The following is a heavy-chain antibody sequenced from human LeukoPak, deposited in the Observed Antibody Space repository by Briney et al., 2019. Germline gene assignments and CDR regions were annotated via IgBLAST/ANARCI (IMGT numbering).Heavy chain of an antibody. J-gene: IGHJ4*02. CDR2: INHSGST. CDR1: GGSISSYY. V-gene: IGHV4-34*01. Sequence: SETLSLTCTVSGGSISSYYWSWIRQPPGKGLQWIGEINHSGSTNYNPSLKSRVTISVDTSKNQFSLQLTSVTAADTAVYYCARRGAQYSGSYYYWGQGTLVTVSS. CDR3: ARRGAQYSGSYYY. D-gene: IGHD1-26*01.